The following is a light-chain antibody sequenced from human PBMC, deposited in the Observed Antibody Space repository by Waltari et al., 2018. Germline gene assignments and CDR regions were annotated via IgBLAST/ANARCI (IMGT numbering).Light chain of an antibody. CDR3: QQYSYWPRT. Sequence: ETVMTQSPATLSVSPGERATLSCRASQSVSSKLAWYQQKPGHAPRLLIYGASTRATDIPARFSGGGSGTEFTLIISSLQSEDFAVYFCQQYSYWPRTFGRGTKVEIK. V-gene: IGKV3-15*01. CDR1: QSVSSK. CDR2: GAS. J-gene: IGKJ1*01.